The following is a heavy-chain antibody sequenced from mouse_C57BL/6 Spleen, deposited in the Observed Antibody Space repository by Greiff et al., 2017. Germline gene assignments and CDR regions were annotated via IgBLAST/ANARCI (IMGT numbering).Heavy chain of an antibody. J-gene: IGHJ2*01. D-gene: IGHD1-1*01. V-gene: IGHV1-19*01. CDR1: GYTFTDYY. CDR2: INPYNGGT. CDR3: ARGGTVVAPFDY. Sequence: EVKLMESGPVLVKPGASVKMSCKASGYTFTDYYMNWVKQSHGKSLEWIGVINPYNGGTSYNQKFKGKATLTVDKSSSTAYMELNSLTSEDSAVYYCARGGTVVAPFDYWGQGTTLTVSS.